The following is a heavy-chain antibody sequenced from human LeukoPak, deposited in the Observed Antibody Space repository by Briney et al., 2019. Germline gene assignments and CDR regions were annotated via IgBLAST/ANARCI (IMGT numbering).Heavy chain of an antibody. CDR2: IYSGGST. CDR3: AVDSSGYYYFDY. CDR1: GFTFSNYW. D-gene: IGHD3-22*01. J-gene: IGHJ4*02. Sequence: GGSPRLSCAASGFTFSNYWMSWVRQAPGKGLEWVSVIYSGGSTYYADSVKGRFTISRDNSKNTLYLQMNSLRAEDTAVYYCAVDSSGYYYFDYWGQGTLVTVSS. V-gene: IGHV3-66*01.